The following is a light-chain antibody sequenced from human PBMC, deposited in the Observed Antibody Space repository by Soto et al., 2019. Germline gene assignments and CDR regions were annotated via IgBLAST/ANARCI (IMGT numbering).Light chain of an antibody. CDR2: GAS. J-gene: IGKJ3*01. V-gene: IGKV3-20*01. CDR3: HQYDNAPFP. Sequence: EIVLTQSPGTLSLSPGERATLSCRASQSLSSNYLACYQQRPGQSPRLLVYGASSRATGIPDRFSGSGFGTDFALTISRLEPEDSAVYYCHQYDNAPFPFGPGTRVGIK. CDR1: QSLSSNY.